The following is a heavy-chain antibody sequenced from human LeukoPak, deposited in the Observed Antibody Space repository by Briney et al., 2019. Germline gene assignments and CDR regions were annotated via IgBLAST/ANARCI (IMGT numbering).Heavy chain of an antibody. J-gene: IGHJ6*03. CDR3: AGSYYYYMDV. CDR1: VGSLSNYY. V-gene: IGHV4-59*07. CDR2: ISYIGST. Sequence: SDTLSLTCTVCVGSLSNYYWGWIRHPPGEGLEWLGYISYIGSTNYSPSRKSRVPTSENTSKTQFSLKLSSVTAADTAVYYCAGSYYYYMDVWGKGTTVTVSS.